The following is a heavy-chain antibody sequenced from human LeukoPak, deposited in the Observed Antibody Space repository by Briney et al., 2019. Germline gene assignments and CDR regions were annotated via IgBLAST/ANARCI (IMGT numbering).Heavy chain of an antibody. CDR3: ARDLGWSEYDYVWGRFEAGYYFDY. CDR1: GFTFSSYA. D-gene: IGHD3-16*01. CDR2: ISYDGSNK. V-gene: IGHV3-30-3*01. Sequence: GRSLRLSCAASGFTFSSYAMHWVRQAPGKGLEWVAVISYDGSNKYYADSVKGRFTISRDNSKNTLYLQMNSLRAEDTAVYYCARDLGWSEYDYVWGRFEAGYYFDYWGQGTLVTVSS. J-gene: IGHJ4*02.